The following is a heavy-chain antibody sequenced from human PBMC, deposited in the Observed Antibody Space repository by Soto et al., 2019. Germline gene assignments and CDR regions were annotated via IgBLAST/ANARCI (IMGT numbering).Heavy chain of an antibody. CDR1: GGSISSGGYS. J-gene: IGHJ6*02. D-gene: IGHD6-13*01. CDR3: ARGSSSSWHYYGMDV. Sequence: SETLSLTCAVSGGSISSGGYSWSWIRQPPGKGLEWIGYIYHSGSTYYNPSLKSRVTISVDRSKNQFSLKLSSVTAADTAVYYCARGSSSSWHYYGMDVWGQGTTVTVSS. V-gene: IGHV4-30-2*01. CDR2: IYHSGST.